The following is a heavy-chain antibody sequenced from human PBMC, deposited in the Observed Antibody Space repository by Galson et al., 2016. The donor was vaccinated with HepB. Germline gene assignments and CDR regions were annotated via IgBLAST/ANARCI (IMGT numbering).Heavy chain of an antibody. D-gene: IGHD2-21*01. Sequence: SLRLSCAASEFTFSSYAMHWVRQAPGKGLEWVAVILYDGSNKFYADSVKGRFTISRDNSKNTLYLQMNSLRDEDTAVYYCAKEAAPTVKSGSDVDYWGQGTLVTVSS. CDR1: EFTFSSYA. J-gene: IGHJ4*02. CDR2: ILYDGSNK. V-gene: IGHV3-30*18. CDR3: AKEAAPTVKSGSDVDY.